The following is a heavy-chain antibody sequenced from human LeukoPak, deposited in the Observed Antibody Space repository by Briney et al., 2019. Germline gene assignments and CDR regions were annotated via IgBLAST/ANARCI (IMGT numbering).Heavy chain of an antibody. V-gene: IGHV3-48*01. J-gene: IGHJ2*01. CDR3: ARDSTGYWYFDL. D-gene: IGHD3-3*02. CDR1: GFTFSTYS. CDR2: ISGTSSLI. Sequence: GGSLRLSCAASGFTFSTYSMNWVRQAPGKGLEWVSYISGTSSLIYYADSVKGRFTISRDNSKNTLYLQMNSLRAEDTAVYYCARDSTGYWYFDLWGRGTLVSVSS.